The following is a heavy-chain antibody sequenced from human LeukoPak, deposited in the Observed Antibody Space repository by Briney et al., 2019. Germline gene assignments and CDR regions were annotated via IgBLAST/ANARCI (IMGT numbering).Heavy chain of an antibody. CDR1: GGSVSSGSYY. J-gene: IGHJ4*02. CDR3: ASWEDYYDSSGYYY. D-gene: IGHD3-22*01. V-gene: IGHV4-61*01. Sequence: SETLSLTCTVSGGSVSSGSYYWSWIRQPPGKGLEWIGYIYYSGSTNYNPSLKSRVTISVDTSKNQFSLKLSSVTAADTAVYYCASWEDYYDSSGYYYWGQGTLVTVSS. CDR2: IYYSGST.